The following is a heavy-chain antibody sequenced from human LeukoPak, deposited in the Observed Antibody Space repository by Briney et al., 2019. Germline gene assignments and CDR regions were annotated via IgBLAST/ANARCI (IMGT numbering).Heavy chain of an antibody. D-gene: IGHD5-18*01. CDR1: GFKFDDYA. Sequence: SLRLSCAASGFKFDDYAIHWVRQAPGKGLEWVSHISWNSGSIGYADSVKGRFTISRDNAKNCLYLQMNSLRVEDMALYYCVKEGLGYSYDSHGFDYWGQGTLVTVSS. CDR3: VKEGLGYSYDSHGFDY. J-gene: IGHJ4*02. CDR2: ISWNSGSI. V-gene: IGHV3-9*03.